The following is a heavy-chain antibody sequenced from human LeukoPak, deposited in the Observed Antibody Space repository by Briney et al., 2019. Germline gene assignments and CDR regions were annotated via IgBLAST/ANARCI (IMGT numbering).Heavy chain of an antibody. D-gene: IGHD2-15*01. CDR1: GCTFTSYG. V-gene: IGHV1-18*01. J-gene: IGHJ4*02. Sequence: ASVKVSCKASGCTFTSYGISWVRQAPGQGLEWMGWISAYNCNTNYAQKLQGRVTMTTDTSTSTAYMELRSLRSDDTAVYYCAREMPQIGYCSGGSCYDYFDYWGQGTLVTVSS. CDR3: AREMPQIGYCSGGSCYDYFDY. CDR2: ISAYNCNT.